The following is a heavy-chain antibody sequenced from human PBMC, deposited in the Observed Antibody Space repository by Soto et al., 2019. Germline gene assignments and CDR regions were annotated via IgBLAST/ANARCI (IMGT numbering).Heavy chain of an antibody. CDR3: ARDRRSSSWFEHFQH. Sequence: PGGSLRLPCAASGFTFSNYYMSWIRQAPGKGLEWVSYISGSGTTIYYADSVKGRFTISRDNAKNSLYLQMSILRAEDTAVYYCARDRRSSSWFEHFQHWGQGTLVTVSS. D-gene: IGHD6-13*01. CDR2: ISGSGTTI. J-gene: IGHJ1*01. CDR1: GFTFSNYY. V-gene: IGHV3-11*01.